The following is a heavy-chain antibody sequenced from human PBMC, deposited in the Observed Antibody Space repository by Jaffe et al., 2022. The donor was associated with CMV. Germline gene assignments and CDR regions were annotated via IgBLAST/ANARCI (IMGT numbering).Heavy chain of an antibody. CDR2: IYSGDRT. Sequence: EVQLVETGGGLIQPGGSLRLSCAASGFSVSSNYVSWVRQAPGKGLEEVSVIYSGDRTYYAESVKGRFTISRDNSKNTLYLQMDSLRAEDTAVYYCTGRPGDWYGPLDYWGQGTLVTVSS. CDR3: TGRPGDWYGPLDY. J-gene: IGHJ4*02. V-gene: IGHV3-53*02. CDR1: GFSVSSNY. D-gene: IGHD2-21*02.